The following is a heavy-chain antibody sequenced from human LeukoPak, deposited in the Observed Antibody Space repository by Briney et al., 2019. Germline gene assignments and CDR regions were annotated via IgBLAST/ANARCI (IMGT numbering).Heavy chain of an antibody. V-gene: IGHV4-39*07. J-gene: IGHJ4*02. Sequence: SETLSLTCTVSGGSISSSSYYWGCIRQPPGKGLEWIGSIYCRGSTLYNSSLKSRVAISVDPSKNQFSLKLSSVTAADTAVYYCARTYYYDSSGPYYWGQGTLVTVSS. D-gene: IGHD3-22*01. CDR1: GGSISSSSYY. CDR2: IYCRGST. CDR3: ARTYYYDSSGPYY.